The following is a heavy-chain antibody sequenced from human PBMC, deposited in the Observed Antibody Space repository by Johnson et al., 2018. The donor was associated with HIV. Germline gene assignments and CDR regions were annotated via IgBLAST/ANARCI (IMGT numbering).Heavy chain of an antibody. J-gene: IGHJ3*02. CDR3: AREEEWELTLVGVGAFDI. CDR2: INQGGSEK. D-gene: IGHD1-26*01. V-gene: IGHV3-7*01. Sequence: VLLVESGGGLVQPGGSLRLSCAASGFTFSSYWMTWVRQAPGRGLEWVANINQGGSEKYYVDSVKGRFTISRDNAKNSLYLQMNNLRVEDTAVYYCAREEEWELTLVGVGAFDIWGRDNGHRLF. CDR1: GFTFSSYW.